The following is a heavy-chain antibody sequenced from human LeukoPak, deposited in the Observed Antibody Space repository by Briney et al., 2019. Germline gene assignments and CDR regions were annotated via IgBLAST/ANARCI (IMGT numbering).Heavy chain of an antibody. CDR1: GFTFNSYA. CDR3: AKTTSGYSSGRYPGWPVDY. J-gene: IGHJ4*02. V-gene: IGHV3-23*01. D-gene: IGHD6-19*01. Sequence: PGGSLRLSCAASGFTFNSYAMYWVRQAPGKGLEWVSGLFGSGGSAHYADSVKGRFTIFRDNSKNTVYLQMNSLRAEDTAVYYCAKTTSGYSSGRYPGWPVDYWGQGTLVTVSS. CDR2: LFGSGGSA.